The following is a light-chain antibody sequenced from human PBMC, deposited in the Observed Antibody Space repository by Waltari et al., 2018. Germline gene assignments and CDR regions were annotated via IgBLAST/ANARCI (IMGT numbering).Light chain of an antibody. Sequence: QSALTQPASVSGSPGQSITISCTGTSSDVGGYNYVSWYQQYPGKAPKLMIYDVSKRPSGVSNRFSGSKSGNTASLTISGRQAEDEADYYCCSYAGSRIHVLFGGGTKLTVL. CDR1: SSDVGGYNY. CDR2: DVS. V-gene: IGLV2-23*02. CDR3: CSYAGSRIHVL. J-gene: IGLJ2*01.